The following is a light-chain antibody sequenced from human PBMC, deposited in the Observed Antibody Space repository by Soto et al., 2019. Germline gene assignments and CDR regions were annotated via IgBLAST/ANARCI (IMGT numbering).Light chain of an antibody. CDR1: QSVSSS. V-gene: IGKV3-15*01. CDR2: GAS. J-gene: IGKJ5*01. Sequence: EIVLTQSPATLSVSPGERATLSCRASQSVSSSLAWYQQKPGQAPRLLIYGASTRAIGIPARFTGSGSGTEFTLNISSLQSEDSGVYYCQQYNKWPAEITFGQGTRLEIK. CDR3: QQYNKWPAEIT.